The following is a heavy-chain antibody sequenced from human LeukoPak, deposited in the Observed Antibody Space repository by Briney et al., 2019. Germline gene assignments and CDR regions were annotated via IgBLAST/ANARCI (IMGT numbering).Heavy chain of an antibody. Sequence: PSETLSLICTVSGGSISSRPYYWGWVRQPPGKGLEWIGSISYSGSIHYNPSLNSRVTISVDTSKNHFSLRLSSVTAADTAVYYCATLEIGDYYFDYWGQGTLVTVSS. CDR3: ATLEIGDYYFDY. J-gene: IGHJ4*02. V-gene: IGHV4-39*01. D-gene: IGHD3-16*01. CDR1: GGSISSRPYY. CDR2: ISYSGSI.